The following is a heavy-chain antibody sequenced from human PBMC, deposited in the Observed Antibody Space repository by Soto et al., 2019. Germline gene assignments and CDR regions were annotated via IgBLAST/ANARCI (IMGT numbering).Heavy chain of an antibody. CDR2: CHTRKGRE. Sequence: GDSVKVSCKAAGYNFTDYHIHWVRQAPGQGLKFVEWCHTRKGREEVAWRFLGRVPVTRDTSITTVYMXXSSRGSDDTAVYYCARGVGSDSLQPSYNGFGAWGQGTLVPVSS. CDR1: GYNFTDYH. J-gene: IGHJ5*01. V-gene: IGHV1-2*02. CDR3: ARGVGSDSLQPSYNGFGA. D-gene: IGHD2-21*02.